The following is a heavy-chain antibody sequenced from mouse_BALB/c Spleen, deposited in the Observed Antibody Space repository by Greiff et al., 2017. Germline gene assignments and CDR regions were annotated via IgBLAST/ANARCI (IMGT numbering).Heavy chain of an antibody. CDR2: IYPGDGST. J-gene: IGHJ3*01. D-gene: IGHD2-1*01. V-gene: IGHV1S56*01. CDR1: GYTFTSYY. CDR3: ARHGNYFAY. Sequence: QVQLQQSGPELVKPGASVKMSCKASGYTFTSYYIHWVKQRPGQGLEWIGWIYPGDGSTKYNEKFKGKTTLTADKSSSTAYMLLSSLTSEDSAIYFCARHGNYFAYWGQGTLVTVSA.